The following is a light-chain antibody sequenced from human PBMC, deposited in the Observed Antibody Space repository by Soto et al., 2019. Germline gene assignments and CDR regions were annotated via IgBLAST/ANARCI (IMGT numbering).Light chain of an antibody. Sequence: SPPTHPASVSWSPGLSISISYTGTSSDVGGYNYVSWYQQHPGIAPRLLISEVSNRPSGVSNRFSGSKSGNTASLTISGLQAEDEADYYCSSFTSTSTFVFGTGTKVTV. J-gene: IGLJ1*01. CDR1: SSDVGGYNY. CDR2: EVS. V-gene: IGLV2-14*01. CDR3: SSFTSTSTFV.